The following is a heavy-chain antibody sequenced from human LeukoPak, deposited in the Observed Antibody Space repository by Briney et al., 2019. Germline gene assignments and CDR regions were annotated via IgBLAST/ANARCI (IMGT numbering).Heavy chain of an antibody. CDR1: GFIFNAYW. CDR3: AREGGYASSFDF. V-gene: IGHV3-7*01. CDR2: IKQDESET. D-gene: IGHD3-16*01. J-gene: IGHJ4*02. Sequence: GGSLRLSCATSGFIFNAYWMSWVRQAPGKGLEWVANIKQDESETYYVDSVKGRFTISRDNAKNSLYLQMASLRAEDTAVYYCAREGGYASSFDFWGQGTLVTVSS.